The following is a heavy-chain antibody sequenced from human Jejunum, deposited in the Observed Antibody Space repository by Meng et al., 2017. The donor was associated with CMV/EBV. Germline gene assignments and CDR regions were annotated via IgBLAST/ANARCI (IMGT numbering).Heavy chain of an antibody. CDR3: ARRTPSGTDFWE. Sequence: SGFPFSAYYMHWVRQAPGKGLEWVSFINSRRSGINYTDSVEGRFTISRDNAKNSLYLQMNSLRAEDTAVYYCARRTPSGTDFWEWGQGTLVTVSS. D-gene: IGHD3-10*01. V-gene: IGHV3-11*06. CDR1: GFPFSAYY. J-gene: IGHJ4*02. CDR2: INSRRSGI.